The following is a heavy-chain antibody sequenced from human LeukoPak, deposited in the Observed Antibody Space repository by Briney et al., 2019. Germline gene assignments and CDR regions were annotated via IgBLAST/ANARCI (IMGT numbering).Heavy chain of an antibody. CDR1: GFTFSSYW. CDR3: ARDREDFWSGWLLDYYYYMDV. J-gene: IGHJ6*03. Sequence: GGSLRLSCAASGFTFSSYWMSWVRQAPGKGLEWVANIKQDGSEKYCVDSVKGRFTTSRDNAKNSLYLQMNSLRAEDTAVYYCARDREDFWSGWLLDYYYYMDVWGKGTTVIVSS. CDR2: IKQDGSEK. V-gene: IGHV3-7*01. D-gene: IGHD3-3*01.